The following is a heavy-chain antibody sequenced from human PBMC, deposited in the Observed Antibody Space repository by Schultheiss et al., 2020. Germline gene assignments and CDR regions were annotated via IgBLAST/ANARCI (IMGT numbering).Heavy chain of an antibody. J-gene: IGHJ6*02. Sequence: SQTLSLTCTVSGGSISSYYWSWIRQPPGKGLEWIGSIYHSGSTYYNPSLKSRVTISVDRSKNQFSLKLSSVTAADTAVYYCARAPPVVPAAISYYYYGMDVWGQGTTVTVSS. D-gene: IGHD2-2*02. V-gene: IGHV4-59*12. CDR2: IYHSGST. CDR3: ARAPPVVPAAISYYYYGMDV. CDR1: GGSISSYY.